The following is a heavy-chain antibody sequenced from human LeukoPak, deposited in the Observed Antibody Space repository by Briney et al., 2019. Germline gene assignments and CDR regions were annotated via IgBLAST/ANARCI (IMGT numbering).Heavy chain of an antibody. Sequence: ASVKVSCKASGYTFTGYYMHWVRQAPGQGLEWMGWISPRSGGTNYAQKFQGRVTMTRDTSISTAYMELSRLRSDDTAVYYCARDGQNGAVAGFDYWGQGTLVTVSS. CDR1: GYTFTGYY. CDR3: ARDGQNGAVAGFDY. V-gene: IGHV1-2*02. CDR2: ISPRSGGT. D-gene: IGHD6-19*01. J-gene: IGHJ4*02.